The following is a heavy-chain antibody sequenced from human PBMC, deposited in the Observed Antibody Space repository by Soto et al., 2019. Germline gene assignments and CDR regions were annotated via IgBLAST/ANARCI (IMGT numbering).Heavy chain of an antibody. D-gene: IGHD5-12*01. J-gene: IGHJ6*02. CDR3: ARKGRDGYLDSYYYYYGMDV. V-gene: IGHV3-30-3*01. Sequence: QVQLVESGGGVVQPGRSLRLSCAASGFTFSSYAMHWVRQAPGKGLEWVAVISYDGSNKYYADSVKGRFTISRDNSKNKLYLQMNSRRAEDTSVYYCARKGRDGYLDSYYYYYGMDVWGQGTTVTVSS. CDR1: GFTFSSYA. CDR2: ISYDGSNK.